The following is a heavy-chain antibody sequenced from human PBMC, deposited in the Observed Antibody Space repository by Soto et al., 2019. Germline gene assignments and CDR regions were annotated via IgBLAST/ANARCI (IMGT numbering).Heavy chain of an antibody. J-gene: IGHJ4*02. CDR2: ISDDGTNK. Sequence: GGSLRLSCAASGFTFSRFWMHCVRQAPGKGLEWVAVISDDGTNKHYADSVRGRFTISRDNSKSTLYVQMNSLRAEDTAFYYCARDGSSRGLWLGPDYWGQGTQVTVS. CDR3: ARDGSSRGLWLGPDY. V-gene: IGHV3-30-3*01. CDR1: GFTFSRFW. D-gene: IGHD5-18*01.